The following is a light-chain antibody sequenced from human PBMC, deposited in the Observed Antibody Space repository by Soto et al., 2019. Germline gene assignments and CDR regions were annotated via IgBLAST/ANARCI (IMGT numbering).Light chain of an antibody. V-gene: IGKV1-9*01. Sequence: IQVTQSPSSLSASIGDRVTITCRASQDIRNFLAWYQQKPGNAPELLIFTASTLQSGVPSRFSGSGSGTDFTLTISSLQPEDFATYYCQQLRDYPLTFGGGTKVDIK. CDR2: TAS. CDR3: QQLRDYPLT. J-gene: IGKJ4*01. CDR1: QDIRNF.